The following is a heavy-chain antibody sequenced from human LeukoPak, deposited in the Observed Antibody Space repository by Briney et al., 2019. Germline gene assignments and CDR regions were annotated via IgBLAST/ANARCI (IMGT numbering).Heavy chain of an antibody. V-gene: IGHV4-59*01. Sequence: PSETLSLTCTVSGGSISSYYWSWIRQPPGKGLEWIGYIYYSGSTNYNPSLKSRVTISVDTSKNQFSLELSSVTAADTAVYYCARDHYDFWSGYYTRWFDPWGQGTLVTVSS. CDR1: GGSISSYY. CDR3: ARDHYDFWSGYYTRWFDP. J-gene: IGHJ5*02. D-gene: IGHD3-3*01. CDR2: IYYSGST.